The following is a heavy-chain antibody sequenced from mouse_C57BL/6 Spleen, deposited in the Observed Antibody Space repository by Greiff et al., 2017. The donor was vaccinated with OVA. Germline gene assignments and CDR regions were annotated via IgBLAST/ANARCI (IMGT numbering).Heavy chain of an antibody. J-gene: IGHJ4*01. CDR2: INYDGSST. D-gene: IGHD2-2*01. V-gene: IGHV5-16*01. Sequence: EVMLVESEGGLVQPGSSMKLSCTASGFTFSDYYMAWVRQVPEKGLEWVANINYDGSSTYYLDSLKSRFIISRDNAKNILYLQMSSLKSEDTATYYCARVVYGYDLYAMDYWGQGTSVTVSS. CDR1: GFTFSDYY. CDR3: ARVVYGYDLYAMDY.